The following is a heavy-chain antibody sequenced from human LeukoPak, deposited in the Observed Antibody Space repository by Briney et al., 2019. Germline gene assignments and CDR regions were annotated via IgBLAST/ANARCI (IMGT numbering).Heavy chain of an antibody. Sequence: SETLSLTCAVYGGSFSGYYWSWIRQPPGKGLEWIGEINHSGSTNYNPSLKSRVTISVDTSKNQFSLKLSSVTAADTAVYYCASNSYSSSSIWGQGTLVTVSS. CDR3: ASNSYSSSSI. CDR2: INHSGST. CDR1: GGSFSGYY. V-gene: IGHV4-34*01. J-gene: IGHJ4*02. D-gene: IGHD6-6*01.